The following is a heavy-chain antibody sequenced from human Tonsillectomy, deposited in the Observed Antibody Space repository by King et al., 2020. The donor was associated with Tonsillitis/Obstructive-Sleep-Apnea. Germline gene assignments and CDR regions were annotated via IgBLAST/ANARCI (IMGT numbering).Heavy chain of an antibody. Sequence: VQLVESGGGLVQPGGSLRLSCAASGFTFSSYWMHWVRQAPGKGLVWVSRINSDGSSTSYADSVKGRFTISRDNAKNTLYLQMNSLRAEDTAVYYCARSCLAARRALGKNWFDPWGQGTLVTVSS. J-gene: IGHJ5*02. CDR1: GFTFSSYW. CDR3: ARSCLAARRALGKNWFDP. CDR2: INSDGSST. V-gene: IGHV3-74*01. D-gene: IGHD6-6*01.